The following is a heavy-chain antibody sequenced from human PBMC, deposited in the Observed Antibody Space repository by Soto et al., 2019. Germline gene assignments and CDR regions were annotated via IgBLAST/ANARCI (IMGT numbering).Heavy chain of an antibody. CDR1: GFTFNIYA. J-gene: IGHJ4*02. Sequence: EVQLLESGGGLVQPGGSLRLSCAATGFTFNIYAMSWVRQAPGKGLEWVSTISSSGGDTYYADSVKGRFTISRDNPKSTLYLQVKSLRAEDTAVYYCAKVPPGYCSGSSCYLDYWGQGTLVTASS. CDR3: AKVPPGYCSGSSCYLDY. CDR2: ISSSGGDT. V-gene: IGHV3-23*01. D-gene: IGHD2-15*01.